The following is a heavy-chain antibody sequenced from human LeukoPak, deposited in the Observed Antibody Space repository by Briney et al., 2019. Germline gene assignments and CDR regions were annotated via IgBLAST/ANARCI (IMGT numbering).Heavy chain of an antibody. V-gene: IGHV5-51*01. Sequence: GESLKISCKGSGYSFTSYWIGWVRQMPGKGLEWMGIIYPDDSDTRYSPSFQGQVTISADKSISTAYLQWSTLKASDTAMYYCARPSRWFGKSAYGMDVWGQGTTVTVSS. J-gene: IGHJ6*02. CDR1: GYSFTSYW. CDR3: ARPSRWFGKSAYGMDV. D-gene: IGHD3-10*01. CDR2: IYPDDSDT.